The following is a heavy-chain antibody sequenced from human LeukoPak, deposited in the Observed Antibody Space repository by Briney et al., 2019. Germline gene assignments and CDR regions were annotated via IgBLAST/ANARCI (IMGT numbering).Heavy chain of an antibody. Sequence: GASVKVSCKASGYTFTSYDINWVRQATGQGLEWMGWMNPNSGNTGYAQKFQGRVTMTRNTSISTAYMELSSLRSEDTAVYYCARGGYYYGSGSYSHYYYYGVDVWGQGTTVTVSS. V-gene: IGHV1-8*01. D-gene: IGHD3-10*01. CDR1: GYTFTSYD. J-gene: IGHJ6*02. CDR3: ARGGYYYGSGSYSHYYYYGVDV. CDR2: MNPNSGNT.